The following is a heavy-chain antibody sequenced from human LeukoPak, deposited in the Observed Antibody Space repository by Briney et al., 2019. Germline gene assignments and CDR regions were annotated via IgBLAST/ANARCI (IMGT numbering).Heavy chain of an antibody. Sequence: ASVKVSCKASGYTFTGYYMHWVRQAPGQGLEWMGWMNPNSGNTGYAQKFQGRVTITRNTSISTAYMELSSLRSEDTAVYYCARGRGQQPKIRYYYYYMDVWGKGTTVTVSS. V-gene: IGHV1-8*03. CDR1: GYTFTGYY. J-gene: IGHJ6*03. D-gene: IGHD6-13*01. CDR3: ARGRGQQPKIRYYYYYMDV. CDR2: MNPNSGNT.